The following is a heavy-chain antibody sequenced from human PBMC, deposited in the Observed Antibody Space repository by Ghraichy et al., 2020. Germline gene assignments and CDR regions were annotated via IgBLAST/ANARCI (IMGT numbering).Heavy chain of an antibody. Sequence: ASVKDSCKASGYTFTDYYIHWVRQAPGQGLEWMGWINPKSGGTSYAQKFQGRATMTRDTSISTAYMELSGLRSDDTAVYYCATRMDYWGQGTVVTVSA. CDR3: ATRMDY. J-gene: IGHJ4*02. V-gene: IGHV1-2*02. CDR2: INPKSGGT. CDR1: GYTFTDYY.